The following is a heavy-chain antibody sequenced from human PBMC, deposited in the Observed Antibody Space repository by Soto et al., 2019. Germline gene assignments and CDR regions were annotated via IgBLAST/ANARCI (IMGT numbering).Heavy chain of an antibody. V-gene: IGHV3-23*01. CDR3: AKDFREPDGRYCSSTSCYPIDY. D-gene: IGHD2-2*01. J-gene: IGHJ4*02. Sequence: PGGSLRLSCAASGFTFSSYAMSWVRQAPGKGLEWVSAISGSGGSTYYADSVKGRFTISRDNSKNTLYLQMNSLRAEDTAVYYCAKDFREPDGRYCSSTSCYPIDYWGQGTLVTVSS. CDR2: ISGSGGST. CDR1: GFTFSSYA.